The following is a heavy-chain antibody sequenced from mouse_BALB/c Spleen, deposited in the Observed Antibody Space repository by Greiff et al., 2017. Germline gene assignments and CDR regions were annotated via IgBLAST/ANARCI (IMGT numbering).Heavy chain of an antibody. Sequence: QVQLKESGPGLVAPSQSLSITCTVSGFSLTGYGVNWVRQPPGKGLEWLGMIWGDGSTDYNSALKSRLSISKDNSKSQVFLKMNSLQTDDTARYYCARNYGNYAFDYWGQGTTLTVSS. CDR3: ARNYGNYAFDY. D-gene: IGHD2-1*01. J-gene: IGHJ2*01. V-gene: IGHV2-6-7*01. CDR2: IWGDGST. CDR1: GFSLTGYG.